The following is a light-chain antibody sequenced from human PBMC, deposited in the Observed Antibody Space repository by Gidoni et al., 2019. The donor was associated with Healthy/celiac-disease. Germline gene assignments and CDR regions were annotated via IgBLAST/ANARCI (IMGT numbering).Light chain of an antibody. CDR3: QQYNSWPPCRT. J-gene: IGKJ4*01. CDR2: GAS. V-gene: IGKV3-15*01. CDR1: QSVSSN. Sequence: EIVMTQSPATLSVSPGERATLACRASQSVSSNLAWYQQKPGQPPRLLLNGASTRATGIPAGFSGSGSGTEFTLTISSLQSEDFAVYYCQQYNSWPPCRTFGGXTKVEIK.